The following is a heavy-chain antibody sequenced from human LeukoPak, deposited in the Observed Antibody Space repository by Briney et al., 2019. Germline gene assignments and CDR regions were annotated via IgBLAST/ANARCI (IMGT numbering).Heavy chain of an antibody. CDR3: ARVGYSYGKHDAFDI. D-gene: IGHD5-18*01. J-gene: IGHJ3*02. CDR2: INHSGST. Sequence: SETLSLTCAVYGGSFSGYYWSWIRQPPGKGLEWIGEINHSGSTNYNPSLKSRVTISVDTSKNPFSLKLSPVTAADTAVYYCARVGYSYGKHDAFDIWGQGTMVTVSS. CDR1: GGSFSGYY. V-gene: IGHV4-34*01.